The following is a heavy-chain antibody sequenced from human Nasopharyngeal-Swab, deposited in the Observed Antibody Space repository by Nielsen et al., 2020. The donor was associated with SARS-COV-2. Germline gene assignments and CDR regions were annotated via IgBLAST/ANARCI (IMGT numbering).Heavy chain of an antibody. CDR2: IYYDGSKK. Sequence: GESLKISCAASGFTFSSYGMHWVRQAPGKGLEWVAIIYYDGSKKYYADSVNGRFTISRDNSKNTLYLQMNSLRGEDTAVYHCARGGWLQIITYFDLWGRGTLVTVSS. V-gene: IGHV3-33*01. CDR3: ARGGWLQIITYFDL. J-gene: IGHJ2*01. D-gene: IGHD5-24*01. CDR1: GFTFSSYG.